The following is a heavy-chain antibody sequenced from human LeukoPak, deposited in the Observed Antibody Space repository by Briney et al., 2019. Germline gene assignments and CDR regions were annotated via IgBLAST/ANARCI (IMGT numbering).Heavy chain of an antibody. D-gene: IGHD6-19*01. CDR3: AKGTSSGPTRPLGY. Sequence: GGSLRLSCAASGFTFSNYAMSWDRQAPGKGLEWVSGFSSSGGNPYYADSVKGRFTMSRDNSKNTLYLQMNSLRAEDTAVYYCAKGTSSGPTRPLGYWGQGTLVTVSS. V-gene: IGHV3-23*01. CDR1: GFTFSNYA. CDR2: FSSSGGNP. J-gene: IGHJ4*02.